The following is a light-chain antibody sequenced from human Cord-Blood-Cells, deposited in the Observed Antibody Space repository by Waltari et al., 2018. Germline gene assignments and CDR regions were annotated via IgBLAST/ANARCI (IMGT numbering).Light chain of an antibody. CDR2: GAS. J-gene: IGKJ3*01. Sequence: EIVLTQSPGTLSLSPGERATLSCRASQSVSSSYLAWYQQKPGQAPRLLIYGASSSATGIPDRFSGSGSGTDFTLTSSRLEPEVFAVYYCQQYGSSIFTFGPGTKVDIK. V-gene: IGKV3-20*01. CDR3: QQYGSSIFT. CDR1: QSVSSSY.